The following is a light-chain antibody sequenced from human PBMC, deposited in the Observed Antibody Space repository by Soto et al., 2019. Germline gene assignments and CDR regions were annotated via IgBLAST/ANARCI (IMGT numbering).Light chain of an antibody. CDR1: TSNIEGNY. J-gene: IGLJ1*01. CDR2: KNN. Sequence: QSVLTQPPSASGTPGQRVTISCSGTTSNIEGNYVYWLQQVPGMAPKLLIYKNNERPSGVPDRFSGSKSGTSASLAISGLRSDDEADYYCVAWDDSLSAFVFGTGTKLTVL. V-gene: IGLV1-47*01. CDR3: VAWDDSLSAFV.